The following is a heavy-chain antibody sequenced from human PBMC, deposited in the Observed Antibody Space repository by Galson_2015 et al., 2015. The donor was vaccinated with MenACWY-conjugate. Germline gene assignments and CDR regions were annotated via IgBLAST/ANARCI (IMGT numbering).Heavy chain of an antibody. J-gene: IGHJ6*02. D-gene: IGHD1-1*01. CDR1: GYSFTNYW. CDR3: ARHPPGERGMDV. V-gene: IGHV5-51*01. Sequence: QSGAEVKKPGESLKISCKGTGYSFTNYWIGWVRQMPGKGLEWMGLINPGLVNPGDSNIRYSPSFQGQVTISADESISTAYLQWSSLKASDTAMYYCARHPPGERGMDVWGRGATVTVSS. CDR2: INPGLVNPGDSNI.